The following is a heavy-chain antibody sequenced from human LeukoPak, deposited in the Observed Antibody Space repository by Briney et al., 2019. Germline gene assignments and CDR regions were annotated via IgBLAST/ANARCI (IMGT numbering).Heavy chain of an antibody. J-gene: IGHJ3*02. CDR2: ISSGSSYI. Sequence: GGSLRLSCAASGFTFSTYRMNWVRQAPGKGLEWVSPISSGSSYIYYADSVKGRFTISRDNAKNSLYLQMNSLRVEDTAVYYCDRGGTEAFDIWGQGTMVTVS. CDR3: DRGGTEAFDI. D-gene: IGHD1-1*01. CDR1: GFTFSTYR. V-gene: IGHV3-21*01.